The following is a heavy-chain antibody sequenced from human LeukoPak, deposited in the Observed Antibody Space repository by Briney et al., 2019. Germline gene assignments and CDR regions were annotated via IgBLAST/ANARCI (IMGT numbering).Heavy chain of an antibody. CDR3: AVWSGYYTWYWFDP. Sequence: SETLSLTCAVYGGSFSGYYRSWIRQPPGKGLEWIGEINHSGSTNYNPSLKSRVTISVDTSKNQFSLKLSSVTAADTAVYYCAVWSGYYTWYWFDPWGQGTLVTVSS. CDR2: INHSGST. J-gene: IGHJ5*02. V-gene: IGHV4-34*01. CDR1: GGSFSGYY. D-gene: IGHD3-3*01.